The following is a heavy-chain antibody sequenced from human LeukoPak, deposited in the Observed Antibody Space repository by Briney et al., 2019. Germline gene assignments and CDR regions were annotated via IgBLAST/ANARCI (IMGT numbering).Heavy chain of an antibody. D-gene: IGHD5-24*01. J-gene: IGHJ4*02. V-gene: IGHV4-39*01. CDR3: ARHGENDVEMATIDY. CDR2: IYYSGST. Sequence: PSETLSLTCTVSGGSISSSSYYWGWIRQPPGKGLEWIGSIYYSGSTYYNLSLKSRVTISVDTSKNQLSLKLSSVTAADTAVYYCARHGENDVEMATIDYWGQGTLVTVSS. CDR1: GGSISSSSYY.